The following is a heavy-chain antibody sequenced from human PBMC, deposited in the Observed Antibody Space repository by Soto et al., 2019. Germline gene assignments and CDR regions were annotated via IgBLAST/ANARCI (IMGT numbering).Heavy chain of an antibody. D-gene: IGHD4-17*01. CDR3: ARDNYYGDYNFDY. Sequence: EVQLVESGGGLVQPGGSLRLSCAASGFTFSSYSMNWVRQAPGKGLEWVSYISSSSTIYYADSVKGRFTISRDNAKNSLYLQMNSLRAEDTAVYYCARDNYYGDYNFDYWGQGTLVTVSS. CDR2: ISSSSTI. J-gene: IGHJ4*02. CDR1: GFTFSSYS. V-gene: IGHV3-48*01.